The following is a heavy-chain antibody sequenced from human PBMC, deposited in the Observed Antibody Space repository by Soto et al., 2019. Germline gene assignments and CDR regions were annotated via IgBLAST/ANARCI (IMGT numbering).Heavy chain of an antibody. D-gene: IGHD3-16*01. CDR2: IIPFLGVT. J-gene: IGHJ4*02. CDR3: ARDWGSTVSTWSFGAF. V-gene: IGHV1-69*08. Sequence: QVQLVQSGAEVKKPGSSVKVSCKASGGTFSPYTINWVRQAPGQGLEWMGRIIPFLGVTNSAQKFQARVTITADKSATTAYMELSGLRFEDTAVYYCARDWGSTVSTWSFGAFWGRGTLVTVSS. CDR1: GGTFSPYT.